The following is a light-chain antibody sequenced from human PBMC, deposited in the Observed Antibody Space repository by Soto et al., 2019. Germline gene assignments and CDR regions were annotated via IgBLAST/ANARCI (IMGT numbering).Light chain of an antibody. CDR1: QSVSSN. J-gene: IGKJ5*01. CDR3: QQYNNWPPVT. V-gene: IGKV3D-15*01. Sequence: EIVMTQSPATLSVSPGERATLSCRASQSVSSNLAWYQQKPGQAPRLLIYGASIRATGIPARFSGSGSGTEFTLTISSLQSEDVAVYYGQQYNNWPPVTFGQGTRLEIK. CDR2: GAS.